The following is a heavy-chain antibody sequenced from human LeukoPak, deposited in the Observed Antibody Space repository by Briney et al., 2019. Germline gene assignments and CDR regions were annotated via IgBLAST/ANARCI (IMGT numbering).Heavy chain of an antibody. D-gene: IGHD3-9*01. CDR2: ISGSGGST. CDR3: ARVTLTGYYSFFDY. Sequence: GGSLRLSCAASGFTFSDYYMSWIRQAPGKGLEWVSAISGSGGSTYYADSVKGRFTISRDNSKNTLYLQMNSLRAEDTAVYYCARVTLTGYYSFFDYWGQGTLVTVSS. J-gene: IGHJ4*02. V-gene: IGHV3-23*01. CDR1: GFTFSDYY.